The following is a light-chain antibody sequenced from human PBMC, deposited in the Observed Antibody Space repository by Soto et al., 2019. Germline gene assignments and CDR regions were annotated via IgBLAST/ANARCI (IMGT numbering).Light chain of an antibody. CDR1: SSDVGGYNF. V-gene: IGLV2-14*01. CDR2: EVS. CDR3: SSYTITTALV. J-gene: IGLJ6*01. Sequence: QSALTQPASVSGSPGQSITISCTGTSSDVGGYNFVSWYQQHPGKAPKLMISEVSNRPSGVSNRFSGSKSGNTASLTISGLQTEDEADYYCSSYTITTALVFGSGTQLTVL.